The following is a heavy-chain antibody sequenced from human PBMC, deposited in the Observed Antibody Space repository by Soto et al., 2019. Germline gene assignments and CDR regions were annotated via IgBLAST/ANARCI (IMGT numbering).Heavy chain of an antibody. V-gene: IGHV4-61*08. CDR1: GGSISSGGYY. CDR2: IYHSGST. Sequence: SETLSLTCTVSGGSISSGGYYWSWIRQHPGKGLEWIGHIYHSGSTIYNPSLKSRVTISIDTSKSQFSLNLNSMTAADTAVYYCAGYNWNYYFDPWGQGTLVTVSS. J-gene: IGHJ5*02. CDR3: AGYNWNYYFDP. D-gene: IGHD1-7*01.